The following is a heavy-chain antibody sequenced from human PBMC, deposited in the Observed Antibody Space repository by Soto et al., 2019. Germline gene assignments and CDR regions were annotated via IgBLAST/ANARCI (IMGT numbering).Heavy chain of an antibody. V-gene: IGHV3-7*05. Sequence: EVQLVESGGGLVQPGGSLRLSCAASGFSFSNYWMTWVRQAPGKGLEWVAYIKEGGSAKYYVDSVKGRFTISRDSVKSSLYLQMDSLRAEDTALYYCARSRLRSGTSDHPLDYWGQGTLVTVSS. CDR1: GFSFSNYW. J-gene: IGHJ4*02. D-gene: IGHD3-10*01. CDR3: ARSRLRSGTSDHPLDY. CDR2: IKEGGSAK.